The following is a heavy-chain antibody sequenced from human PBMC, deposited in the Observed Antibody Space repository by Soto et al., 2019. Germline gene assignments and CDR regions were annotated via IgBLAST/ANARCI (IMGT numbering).Heavy chain of an antibody. J-gene: IGHJ3*02. V-gene: IGHV3-7*01. D-gene: IGHD3-3*01. CDR3: ARDRRYDFWSGYYDDAFDI. CDR2: IKQDGSEK. Sequence: PGGSLRLSCAASGFTFSSYWMSWVRQAPGKGLEWVANIKQDGSEKYYVDPVKGRFTISRDNAKNSLYLQMNSLRAEDTAVYYCARDRRYDFWSGYYDDAFDIWGQGTMVTVSS. CDR1: GFTFSSYW.